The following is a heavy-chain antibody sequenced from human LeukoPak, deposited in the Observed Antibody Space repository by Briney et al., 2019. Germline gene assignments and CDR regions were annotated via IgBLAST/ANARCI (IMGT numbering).Heavy chain of an antibody. Sequence: ASVKVPCKPSGNTITNYYIHWVRQAPGQGLEWMGIINSSGGIPSYAQKFQGRVTMTRDTSTSTVYMYLSSLRSEDTAVYYCARDYLIAAAGIDAFDIWGQGTMVTVSS. V-gene: IGHV1-46*01. CDR2: INSSGGIP. J-gene: IGHJ3*02. D-gene: IGHD6-13*01. CDR1: GNTITNYY. CDR3: ARDYLIAAAGIDAFDI.